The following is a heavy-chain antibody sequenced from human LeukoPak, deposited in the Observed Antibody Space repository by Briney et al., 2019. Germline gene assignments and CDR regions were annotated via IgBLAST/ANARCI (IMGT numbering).Heavy chain of an antibody. J-gene: IGHJ4*02. D-gene: IGHD1-26*01. CDR3: AKDPIFSGSYGVFDS. V-gene: IGHV3-23*01. CDR2: IIDSGNSL. Sequence: PGGSLRLSCAASGFTFSSCAMSWVRQAPGKGLEWVSTIIDSGNSLYYADSVEGRFTISRDNSKNTLCLQMNSLRAGDTAVYYCAKDPIFSGSYGVFDSWGQGTLVTVSS. CDR1: GFTFSSCA.